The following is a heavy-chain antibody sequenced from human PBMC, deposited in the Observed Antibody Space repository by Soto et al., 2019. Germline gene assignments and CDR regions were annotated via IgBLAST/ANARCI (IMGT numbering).Heavy chain of an antibody. CDR1: GGTFSSYA. V-gene: IGHV1-69*06. Sequence: QVQLVQSGAEVKKPGSSVKVSCKASGGTFSSYAISWVRQAPGQGLEWMGGIIPIFGTANYAQKFQGRVTITADKSTSTAYMELSSLRSEDTAVYYCARDGEVVPAAPLDHYGMDVWGQGTTVTVSS. D-gene: IGHD2-2*01. CDR2: IIPIFGTA. J-gene: IGHJ6*02. CDR3: ARDGEVVPAAPLDHYGMDV.